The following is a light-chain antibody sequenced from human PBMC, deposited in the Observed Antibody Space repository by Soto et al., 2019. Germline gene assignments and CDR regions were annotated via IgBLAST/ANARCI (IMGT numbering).Light chain of an antibody. CDR1: QTISSW. V-gene: IGKV1-5*03. CDR3: QHYNSYSEA. CDR2: KAS. Sequence: DIQMTQSPSTLSGSVGDRVTITCRASQTISSWLAWYQQKPGKAPKLLIYKASTLKSGVPSRFSGSGSRTEFTLTISSLQPDDFATYYCQHYNSYSEAFGHGTKVDIK. J-gene: IGKJ1*01.